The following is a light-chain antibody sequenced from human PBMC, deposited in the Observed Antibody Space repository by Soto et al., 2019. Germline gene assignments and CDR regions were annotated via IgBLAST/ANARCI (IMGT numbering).Light chain of an antibody. CDR2: GAS. Sequence: EIVLTQSPGTLSLSPGERATLSCRASQSVSSSYLAWYQQKPGQAPSLLIYGASSKATGIPDRFSGSGSGTDFDRPISSLEPDDFAVYYCQQYGSSPYPFGHGTKVDIK. CDR1: QSVSSSY. CDR3: QQYGSSPYP. V-gene: IGKV3-20*01. J-gene: IGKJ3*01.